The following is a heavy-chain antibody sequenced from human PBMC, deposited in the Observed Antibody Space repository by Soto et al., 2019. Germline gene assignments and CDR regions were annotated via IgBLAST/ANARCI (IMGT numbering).Heavy chain of an antibody. V-gene: IGHV3-21*01. D-gene: IGHD2-2*01. CDR1: GFTFSSYS. J-gene: IGHJ6*03. Sequence: GGSLRLSCAASGFTFSSYSMNWVRQAPGKGLEWVSSISSSSSYIYYADSVKGRFTISRDNAKNSLYLQMNSLRAEDTAVYYCARCVVPAERGEDYMDVWGKGTTVTVSS. CDR2: ISSSSSYI. CDR3: ARCVVPAERGEDYMDV.